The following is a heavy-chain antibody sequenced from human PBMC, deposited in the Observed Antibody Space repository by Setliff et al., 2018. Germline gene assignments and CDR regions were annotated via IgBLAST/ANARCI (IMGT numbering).Heavy chain of an antibody. V-gene: IGHV4-61*09. CDR2: IHTSGST. CDR3: ARDQDFWSGYYRASHYMDV. D-gene: IGHD3-3*01. J-gene: IGHJ6*03. CDR1: GGSISSGSYY. Sequence: PSETLSLTCTVSGGSISSGSYYWSWIRQPAGKGLEWIGHIHTSGSTNYNPSLKSRVAISVDTSKNQFSLKLSSVTAADTAVYYCARDQDFWSGYYRASHYMDVWGKGTTVTVSS.